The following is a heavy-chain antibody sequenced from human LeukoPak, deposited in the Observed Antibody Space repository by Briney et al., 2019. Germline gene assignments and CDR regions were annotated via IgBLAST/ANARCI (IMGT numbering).Heavy chain of an antibody. CDR3: ARDNKYGMVRGVTVLRDAFDI. D-gene: IGHD3-10*01. CDR1: GYTLTELS. V-gene: IGHV1-24*01. J-gene: IGHJ3*02. Sequence: ASVKVSCKVSGYTLTELSMHWVRQAPGKGLEWMGGFDPEDGETIYAQKFQGRVTMTEDTSTDTAYMELRSLRSDDTAVYYCARDNKYGMVRGVTVLRDAFDIWGQGTMVTVSS. CDR2: FDPEDGET.